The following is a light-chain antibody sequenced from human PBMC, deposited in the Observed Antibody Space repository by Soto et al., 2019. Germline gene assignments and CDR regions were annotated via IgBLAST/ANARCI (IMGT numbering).Light chain of an antibody. Sequence: QSVLTQPPSASGTPGQRVTMSCSGGSSNIGSNFVYWYQQIPGTAPKLLIYRNNQRPSGVPDRFSGSKSATSASLAITGLRSEDDADYFCAAWDGTLATLVFGGGTKLTVL. CDR2: RNN. V-gene: IGLV1-47*01. J-gene: IGLJ3*02. CDR3: AAWDGTLATLV. CDR1: SSNIGSNF.